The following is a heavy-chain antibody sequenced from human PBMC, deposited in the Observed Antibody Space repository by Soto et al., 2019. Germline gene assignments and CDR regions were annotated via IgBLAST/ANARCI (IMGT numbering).Heavy chain of an antibody. CDR3: ARRHGSCFDY. Sequence: SETLSLTCAVSGGSISSGGYSWSWIRQPPGKGLERIGYIYHSGSTYYNPSLKSRVTISVDTSKNQFSLKLSSVTAADTAVYYCARRHGSCFDYWGQGTLVTVSS. CDR2: IYHSGST. J-gene: IGHJ4*02. V-gene: IGHV4-30-2*01. CDR1: GGSISSGGYS.